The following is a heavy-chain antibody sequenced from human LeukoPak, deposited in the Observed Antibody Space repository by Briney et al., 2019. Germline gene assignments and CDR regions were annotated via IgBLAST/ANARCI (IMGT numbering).Heavy chain of an antibody. J-gene: IGHJ4*02. V-gene: IGHV3-30-3*01. CDR1: GFTFSSYA. CDR3: AGAIAVAGTGGY. Sequence: PGRSLRLSCAASGFTFSSYAMHWVRQAPGKGLEWVAVISYDGSNKYYADSVKGRFTISRDNSKNTLYLQMNSLRAEDTAVYYCAGAIAVAGTGGYWGQGTLATVSS. CDR2: ISYDGSNK. D-gene: IGHD6-19*01.